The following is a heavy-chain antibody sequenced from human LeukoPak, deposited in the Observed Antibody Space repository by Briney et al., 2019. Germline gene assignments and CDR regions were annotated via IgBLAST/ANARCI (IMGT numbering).Heavy chain of an antibody. CDR2: ISSTGSTI. CDR3: AKVGYYYDGSGYYGGGYFDY. V-gene: IGHV3-48*03. CDR1: GFSVSIKY. J-gene: IGHJ4*02. D-gene: IGHD3-22*01. Sequence: GGSLRLSCAAFGFSVSIKYMNWVRQAPGKGLEWISYISSTGSTIYYADSVKGRFTISRDNAKNSLDLQMNSLRAEDTAVYYCAKVGYYYDGSGYYGGGYFDYWGQGTLVTVSS.